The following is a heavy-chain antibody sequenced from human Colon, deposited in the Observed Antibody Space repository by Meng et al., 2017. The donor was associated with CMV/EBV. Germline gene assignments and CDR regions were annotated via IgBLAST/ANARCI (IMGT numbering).Heavy chain of an antibody. CDR1: DGSMSSTC. CDR3: ALRGLAAGTLQQ. V-gene: IGHV4-59*03. J-gene: IGHJ1*01. CDR2: VCYNGIT. Sequence: QVQSQESGPGLVKPSETLSLTCAVSDGSMSSTCWSWIRQPPGKGLEWIGYVCYNGITDYNPSLKSRITISGDTSKNQFSLQVTSVTAADTAMYYCALRGLAAGTLQQWGQGTLVTVSS. D-gene: IGHD6-13*01.